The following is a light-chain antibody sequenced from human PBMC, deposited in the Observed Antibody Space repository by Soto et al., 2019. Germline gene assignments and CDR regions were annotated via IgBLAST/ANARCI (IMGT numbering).Light chain of an antibody. Sequence: QSVLTQPPSVSGAPGQWVTISCTGSSSNIGAGYDVHWYQQLPGTAPKLLIYGNSNRPSGVPDRFSGSKSGTSAYLAITGLQAEDEADYYCQSYDSSLSGSVFGGGTKMTVL. CDR3: QSYDSSLSGSV. V-gene: IGLV1-40*01. CDR1: SSNIGAGYD. J-gene: IGLJ2*01. CDR2: GNS.